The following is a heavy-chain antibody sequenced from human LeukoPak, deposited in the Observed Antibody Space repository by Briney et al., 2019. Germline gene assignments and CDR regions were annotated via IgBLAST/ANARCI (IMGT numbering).Heavy chain of an antibody. J-gene: IGHJ4*02. CDR3: AKVRDTAMAMDY. Sequence: PGGSLRLSCAASGFTFSSYGMHWVRQAPGKGLEWVAFIRYDGSNKYYAGSVKGRFTISRDNSKNTLYLQMNSLRAEDTAVYYCAKVRDTAMAMDYWGQGTLVTVSS. CDR1: GFTFSSYG. V-gene: IGHV3-30*02. D-gene: IGHD5-18*01. CDR2: IRYDGSNK.